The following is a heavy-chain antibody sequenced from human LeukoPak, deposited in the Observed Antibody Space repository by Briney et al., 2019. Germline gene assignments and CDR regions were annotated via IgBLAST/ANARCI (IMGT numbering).Heavy chain of an antibody. CDR2: ITAYSSNT. J-gene: IGHJ3*02. CDR1: GYTFVNYA. D-gene: IGHD3-22*01. V-gene: IGHV1-18*01. CDR3: ARANFDIMSGYYVPHVFDI. Sequence: ASVKVSCKTSGYTFVNYAIAWVRQAPGQGLEWMGWITAYSSNTNYAQKLQERVTMTTDTSTSTAYMELRTLRSDDTAVYFCARANFDIMSGYYVPHVFDIWGQGTMVTVSS.